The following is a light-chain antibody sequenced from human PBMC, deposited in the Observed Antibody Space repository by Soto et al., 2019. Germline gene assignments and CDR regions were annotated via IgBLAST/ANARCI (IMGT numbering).Light chain of an antibody. Sequence: DIQMTQSPSSGYASVGDRLTITCRASRDISNSLAWYQQTPGKAPKLLLRGASSLHRGVPSRFSGSGSGTEFTLTISSLQSEDFAAYSCQQNYSATWTFGQGTKVDIK. CDR1: RDISNS. CDR2: GAS. J-gene: IGKJ1*01. CDR3: QQNYSATWT. V-gene: IGKV1-12*01.